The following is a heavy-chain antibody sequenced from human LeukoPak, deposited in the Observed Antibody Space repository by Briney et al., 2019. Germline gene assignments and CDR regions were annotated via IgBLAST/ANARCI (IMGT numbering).Heavy chain of an antibody. CDR1: GGTFSSYA. CDR3: ASDFSGWQNWLAP. CDR2: IIPILGIA. V-gene: IGHV1-69*04. J-gene: IGHJ5*02. D-gene: IGHD6-19*01. Sequence: SVKLSCKASGGTFSSYAISWVRKGPAPGLELMGRIIPILGIANYAQKFQGRVTITADKSTSTAYMALSSLGSEDTAVYYCASDFSGWQNWLAPWGQGTLVTVSS.